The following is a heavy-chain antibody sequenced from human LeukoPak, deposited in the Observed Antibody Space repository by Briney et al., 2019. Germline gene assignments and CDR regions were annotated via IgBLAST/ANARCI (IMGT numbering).Heavy chain of an antibody. CDR3: ASWPYCSSTSCYATYYYYGVDV. V-gene: IGHV4-34*01. CDR2: INHSGST. J-gene: IGHJ6*02. CDR1: GGSFSGYY. D-gene: IGHD2-2*01. Sequence: SETLSLTCAVYGGSFSGYYWSWIRQPPGKGLEWIGEINHSGSTNYNPSLKSRVTISVDTSKNQFSLKLSSVTAADTAVYYCASWPYCSSTSCYATYYYYGVDVWGQGITVTVSS.